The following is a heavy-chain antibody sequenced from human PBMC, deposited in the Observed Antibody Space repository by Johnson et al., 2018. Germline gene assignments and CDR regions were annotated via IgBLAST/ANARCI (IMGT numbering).Heavy chain of an antibody. V-gene: IGHV3-33*01. CDR1: GFTFNNYG. J-gene: IGHJ6*02. CDR2: IWYDGSNK. D-gene: IGHD1-26*01. CDR3: ARGSGNYYYGLDV. Sequence: QVQLVQSGGGVVQPGRSLRLSCAASGFTFNNYGMHWVRQAPGKGLEWVAVIWYDGSNKYYADSVKGRFAISRDNSKNTLYLQMNSLRAGDTAVYYCARGSGNYYYGLDVWGQGTTVTVSS.